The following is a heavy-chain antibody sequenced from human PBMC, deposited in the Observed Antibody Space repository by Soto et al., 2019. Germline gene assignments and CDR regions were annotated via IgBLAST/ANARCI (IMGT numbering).Heavy chain of an antibody. V-gene: IGHV4-30-2*01. CDR3: AVLGSSSWQNWFDP. D-gene: IGHD6-13*01. J-gene: IGHJ5*02. CDR2: IYHSGST. CDR1: GGSISSGGYS. Sequence: SETLSLTCAVSGGSISSGGYSWSWIRQPPGKGLEWIGYIYHSGSTYYNPSLKSRVTISVDRSKNQFSLKLSPVTAADTAVYYCAVLGSSSWQNWFDPWGQGTLVTVSS.